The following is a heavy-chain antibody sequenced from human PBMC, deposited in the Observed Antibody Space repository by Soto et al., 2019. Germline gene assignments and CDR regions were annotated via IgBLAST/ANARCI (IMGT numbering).Heavy chain of an antibody. D-gene: IGHD6-19*01. CDR2: ISSSSSYI. J-gene: IGHJ4*02. Sequence: EVQLVESGGGLVKPGGSLRLSCAASGFTFSSYSMNWVRQAPGKGLEWVSSISSSSSYIYYADSVKGRFTFSRDNAKNSLKLQINGLMAEDAAVDYGGRHWLGGGWDWGQGTLVTVSS. CDR1: GFTFSSYS. V-gene: IGHV3-21*06. CDR3: GRHWLGGGWD.